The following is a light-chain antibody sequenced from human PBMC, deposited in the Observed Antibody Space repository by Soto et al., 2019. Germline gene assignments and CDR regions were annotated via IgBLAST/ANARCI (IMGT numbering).Light chain of an antibody. Sequence: QSALTQPASVSGSPGQSITISCTGTSNDIGAYNYVSWYQQHPGKAPKLLIYDVTNRPSGISDRFSGSKSGRTASLTISGLLPEDEADYYCSSYTSVIAVVFGGGTKLAVL. V-gene: IGLV2-14*03. CDR1: SNDIGAYNY. CDR3: SSYTSVIAVV. CDR2: DVT. J-gene: IGLJ2*01.